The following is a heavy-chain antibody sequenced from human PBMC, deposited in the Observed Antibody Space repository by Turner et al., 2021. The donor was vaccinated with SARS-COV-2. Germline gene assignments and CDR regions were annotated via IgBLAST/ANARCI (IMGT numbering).Heavy chain of an antibody. D-gene: IGHD3-16*01. V-gene: IGHV3-23*01. CDR2: ISGSGGST. CDR3: AKDMLGNYYYYGMDL. CDR1: GFTFSSYA. J-gene: IGHJ6*02. Sequence: EVQLLESGGGLVQPGGSRRLSCAASGFTFSSYAMSWGRQAPGKGLEWVSAISGSGGSTYYADSVKGRFTISRDNAKNSLYLQMNSLRAEDTALYYCAKDMLGNYYYYGMDLWGQGTTVTVSS.